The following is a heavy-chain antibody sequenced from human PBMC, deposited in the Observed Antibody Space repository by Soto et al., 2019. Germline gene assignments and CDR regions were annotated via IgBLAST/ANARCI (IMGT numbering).Heavy chain of an antibody. V-gene: IGHV4-39*01. D-gene: IGHD3-22*01. J-gene: IGHJ4*02. Sequence: QLQLQESGPGLVKPSETLSLTCTVSGGSISSSSYYWGWIRQPPGKGLEWIGSIYYSGSTYYNPSLKSRDTISVDTSKNQFSLKLSSVTAADTAVYYCASEKAYYYDSSGYTYFDYWGQGTLVTVSS. CDR2: IYYSGST. CDR1: GGSISSSSYY. CDR3: ASEKAYYYDSSGYTYFDY.